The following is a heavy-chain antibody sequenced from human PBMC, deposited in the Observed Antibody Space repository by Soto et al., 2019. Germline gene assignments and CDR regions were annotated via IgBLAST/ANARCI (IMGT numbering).Heavy chain of an antibody. V-gene: IGHV3-23*01. CDR2: ISGSGGST. Sequence: GGSLRISCAASGFTFSSYAMSWVRQAPGKGLEWVSAISGSGGSTYYADSVKGRSTISRDNSKNTLYLQMNSLRAEDTAVYYCAKDPSPVDFYDAFDIWGQGTMVTVSS. J-gene: IGHJ3*02. CDR1: GFTFSSYA. CDR3: AKDPSPVDFYDAFDI.